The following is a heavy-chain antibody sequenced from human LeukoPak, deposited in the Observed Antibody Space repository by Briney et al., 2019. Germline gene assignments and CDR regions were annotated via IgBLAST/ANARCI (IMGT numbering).Heavy chain of an antibody. J-gene: IGHJ4*02. CDR1: GGSISSYY. CDR2: IYYSGST. D-gene: IGHD7-27*01. CDR3: ARDAWGSGFDY. Sequence: SETLSLTCTVSGGSISSYYWSWIRQPPGKGLERIGYIYYSGSTNYNPSLKSRVTISVDTSKNQFSLKLSSVTAADTAVYYCARDAWGSGFDYWGQGTLVTVSS. V-gene: IGHV4-59*01.